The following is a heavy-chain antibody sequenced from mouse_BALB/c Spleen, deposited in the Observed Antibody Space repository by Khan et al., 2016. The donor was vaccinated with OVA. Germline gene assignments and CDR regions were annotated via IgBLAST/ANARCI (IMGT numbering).Heavy chain of an antibody. CDR3: ARQVYPGYFDV. V-gene: IGHV2-6-1*01. CDR1: AFSLTSYG. J-gene: IGHJ1*01. Sequence: QVQLKESGPGPVAPSQSLSITCTISAFSLTSYGVHWVRQPAGKGLEWLVVIWSDGRTTYNSALKSRLSISKDNSKSQVFLKVNSLQTDDTAIYXCARQVYPGYFDVWGAGTTVTVSS. D-gene: IGHD2-1*01. CDR2: IWSDGRT.